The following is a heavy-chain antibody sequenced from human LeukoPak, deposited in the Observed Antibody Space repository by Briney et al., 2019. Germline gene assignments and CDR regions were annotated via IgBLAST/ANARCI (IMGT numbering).Heavy chain of an antibody. Sequence: PSQTLSLTCTVSGGSISGADYYWSWIRQPPGKGLEWFGYIYYSGSTYYNPTLKSRVTISVDTSKNQFSLKLSSMTAAGTAVYYCARDRQHLGHPYGGMDVWGQGTSVTVSS. CDR3: ARDRQHLGHPYGGMDV. CDR2: IYYSGST. V-gene: IGHV4-30-4*01. CDR1: GGSISGADYY. J-gene: IGHJ6*02. D-gene: IGHD6-13*01.